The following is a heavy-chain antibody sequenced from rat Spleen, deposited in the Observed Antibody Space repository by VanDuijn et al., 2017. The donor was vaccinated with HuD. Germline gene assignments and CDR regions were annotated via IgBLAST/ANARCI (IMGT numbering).Heavy chain of an antibody. J-gene: IGHJ4*01. Sequence: EVPLVESGGGLVQPGRSLTLSCAASGFTFSDYYMAWVRQAPTKGLEWVAIISYDGLGTYYRDSVKGRFTISRDNPKSTLYLQMNRLQTEDTAIYYCTRAAGTGYVMDAWGQGTAGTVAS. CDR1: GFTFSDYY. CDR3: TRAAGTGYVMDA. V-gene: IGHV5-29*01. CDR2: ISYDGLGT. D-gene: IGHD5-1*01.